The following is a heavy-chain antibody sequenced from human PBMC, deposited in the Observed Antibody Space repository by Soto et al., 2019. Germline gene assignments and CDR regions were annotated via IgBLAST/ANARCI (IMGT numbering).Heavy chain of an antibody. J-gene: IGHJ4*02. Sequence: PGGSLRLSCAVSGLTVSTNYMSWVRQAPGKGLEWVSVIHSGGGTYYADSVKGRFTISRDSSKNTLYLQMNSLRAEDTAVYYCESGFYDSGTYDHWGQGTLVTVSS. V-gene: IGHV3-66*01. CDR3: ESGFYDSGTYDH. CDR1: GLTVSTNY. CDR2: IHSGGGT. D-gene: IGHD3-10*01.